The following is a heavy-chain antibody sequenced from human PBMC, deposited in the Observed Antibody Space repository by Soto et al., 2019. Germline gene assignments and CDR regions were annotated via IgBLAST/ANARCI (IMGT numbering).Heavy chain of an antibody. J-gene: IGHJ6*02. V-gene: IGHV3-23*01. CDR3: AKDKGVDYGDYVGYYYYYGMDV. Sequence: EVQLLESGGGLVQPGGSLRLSCAASGFTFSSYAMRWVRRAPGKGLEWVSAISGSGGSTYYADSVKGRFTISRDNSKNTLYLQMNSLRAEDTAVYYCAKDKGVDYGDYVGYYYYYGMDVWGQGTTVTVSS. D-gene: IGHD4-17*01. CDR1: GFTFSSYA. CDR2: ISGSGGST.